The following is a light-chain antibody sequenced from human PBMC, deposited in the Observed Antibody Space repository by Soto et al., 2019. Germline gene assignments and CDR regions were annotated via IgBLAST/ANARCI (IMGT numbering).Light chain of an antibody. CDR2: GAS. CDR3: QQYNNWPLT. J-gene: IGKJ4*01. CDR1: QSVRSN. V-gene: IGKV3-15*01. Sequence: EIVMTQSPATLSVSPGGRATLSCRASQSVRSNLAWYQQKPGQAPRLLIYGASTRATGIPARFSGSGSGTEFTLTISSLQSEDFAVYYCQQYNNWPLTFGGGTKVDNK.